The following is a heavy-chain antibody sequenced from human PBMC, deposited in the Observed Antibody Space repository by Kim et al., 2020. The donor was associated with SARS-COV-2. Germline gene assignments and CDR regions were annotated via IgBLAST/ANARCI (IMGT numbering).Heavy chain of an antibody. CDR2: ITFGSSTT. CDR1: GFTFSTYN. V-gene: IGHV3-48*02. J-gene: IGHJ4*02. CDR3: ARGEGVVVAARTTDFDY. D-gene: IGHD2-15*01. Sequence: GGSLRLSCAASGFTFSTYNMNWVRQAPGKGLEWVSLITFGSSTTYYADSVKGRFTISRDNAKNSLYLQMNSLREEDTALYYCARGEGVVVAARTTDFDYWGQGTLVTVSS.